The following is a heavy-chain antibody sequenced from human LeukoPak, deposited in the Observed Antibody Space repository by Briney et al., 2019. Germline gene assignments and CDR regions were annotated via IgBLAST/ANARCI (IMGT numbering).Heavy chain of an antibody. J-gene: IGHJ4*02. CDR2: ISGSGGST. D-gene: IGHD2-8*01. CDR3: ARDSDCNSGICYTFFDY. V-gene: IGHV3-23*01. Sequence: RGSLRLSCEASGFTFSNYAMSWVRQATGQGLEWVSAISGSGGSTYYADSVQGRFTISRDNSMNTAYLQLNSLRSEDTAVYYCARDSDCNSGICYTFFDYWGQGALVTVSS. CDR1: GFTFSNYA.